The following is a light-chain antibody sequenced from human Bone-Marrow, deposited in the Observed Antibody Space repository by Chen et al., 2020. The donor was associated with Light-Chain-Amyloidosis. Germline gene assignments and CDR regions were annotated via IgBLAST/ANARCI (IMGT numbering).Light chain of an antibody. V-gene: IGLV3-25*03. J-gene: IGLJ2*01. CDR3: KSADRSGTYEVI. CDR1: DLPTKY. CDR2: RDT. Sequence: SYELTQPPSVSVSPGQTARITCSGDDLPTKYAYWYQQKPGQAPVLVIHRDTERPSGISERFSGSSSGTTATWTISGVQAEDEDDYHCKSADRSGTYEVIFGGGTKLTVL.